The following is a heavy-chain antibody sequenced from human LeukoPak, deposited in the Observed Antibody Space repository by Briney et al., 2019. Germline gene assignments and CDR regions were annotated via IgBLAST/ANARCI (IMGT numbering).Heavy chain of an antibody. D-gene: IGHD6-19*01. J-gene: IGHJ1*01. CDR1: GGSISSYY. Sequence: PSETLSLTCTVSGGSISSYYWNWIRQPPGKGLEWIGYIYYSGSTNYNPSLKSRVSISVDTSKNQFSLKLSSVTAADTAVYYCARGGWYPESFQHWGQGALVTVSS. V-gene: IGHV4-59*01. CDR2: IYYSGST. CDR3: ARGGWYPESFQH.